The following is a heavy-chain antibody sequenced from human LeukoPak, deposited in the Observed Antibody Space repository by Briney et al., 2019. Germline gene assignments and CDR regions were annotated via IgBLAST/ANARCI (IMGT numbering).Heavy chain of an antibody. V-gene: IGHV4-31*03. CDR3: ARVFPEANWGSVLDY. D-gene: IGHD7-27*01. CDR2: IYYSGST. Sequence: SQTLSLTCTVSGGSISSPNYYWSWIRQHPGKGLEWIGYIYYSGSTYYNPSLKSRVTISVDMSKNQFSLKLSSVTAADTAVYYCARVFPEANWGSVLDYWGQGTLVTVSS. CDR1: GGSISSPNYY. J-gene: IGHJ4*02.